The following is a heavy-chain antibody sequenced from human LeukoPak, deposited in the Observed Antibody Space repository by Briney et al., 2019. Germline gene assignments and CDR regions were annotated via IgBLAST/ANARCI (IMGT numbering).Heavy chain of an antibody. D-gene: IGHD3-3*01. J-gene: IGHJ4*02. Sequence: XXSCAASGFTFSDYYMSWIRQAPGKGLEWVSYISSSGSTIYYADSVKGRFTISRDNAKNSLYLQMNSLRAEDTAVYYCAGIGDFWSGYLNWGQGSLVTVSS. CDR1: GFTFSDYY. V-gene: IGHV3-11*04. CDR2: ISSSGSTI. CDR3: AGIGDFWSGYLN.